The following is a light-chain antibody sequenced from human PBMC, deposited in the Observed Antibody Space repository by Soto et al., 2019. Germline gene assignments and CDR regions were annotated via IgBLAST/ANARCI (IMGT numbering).Light chain of an antibody. V-gene: IGLV2-14*03. CDR3: SSYASSSTS. CDR2: EVS. Sequence: QSVLTQPASVSGSPGQSITISCTGTSSDVGGYNYVSWYQQHTGKAPKLMIYEVSNRPSGVSNRFSGSKSGNTASLTISGLQAEDEADYYCSSYASSSTSFGTGTKVTVL. J-gene: IGLJ1*01. CDR1: SSDVGGYNY.